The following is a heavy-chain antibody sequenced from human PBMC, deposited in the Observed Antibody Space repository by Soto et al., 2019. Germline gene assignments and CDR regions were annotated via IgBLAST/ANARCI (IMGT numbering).Heavy chain of an antibody. CDR3: ARLGYCSSTSCYEDFDY. D-gene: IGHD2-2*01. J-gene: IGHJ4*02. CDR2: IIPILGIA. Sequence: SVKVSCKASGGTFSSYTISWVRQAPGQGLEWMGRIIPILGIANYAQKFQGRVTITADKSTSTAYMELSSLRSEDTAVYYCARLGYCSSTSCYEDFDYWGQGTLVTVSS. V-gene: IGHV1-69*02. CDR1: GGTFSSYT.